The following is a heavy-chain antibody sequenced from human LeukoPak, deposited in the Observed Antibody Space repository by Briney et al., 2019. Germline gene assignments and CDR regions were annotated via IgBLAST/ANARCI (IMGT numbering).Heavy chain of an antibody. Sequence: GGSLRLSCAASGFTFSSYAMHWVRQAPGKGLEWVAVISYDGSNKYYADSVKGRFTISRDNSKNTLYLQMNSLRAEDTAVYYCARGLWFGELVGYFDYWGQGTLVTVPS. CDR1: GFTFSSYA. V-gene: IGHV3-30-3*01. D-gene: IGHD3-10*01. J-gene: IGHJ4*02. CDR2: ISYDGSNK. CDR3: ARGLWFGELVGYFDY.